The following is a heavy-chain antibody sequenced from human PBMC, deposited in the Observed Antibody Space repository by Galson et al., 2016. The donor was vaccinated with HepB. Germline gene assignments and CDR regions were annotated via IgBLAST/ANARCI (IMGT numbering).Heavy chain of an antibody. J-gene: IGHJ5*02. CDR1: GFTFSGSA. CDR3: TTLYGDYYHWFDP. CDR2: IRSKTNNYAT. D-gene: IGHD2-21*02. V-gene: IGHV3-73*01. Sequence: SLRLSCAASGFTFSGSAIHWVRQSSTKGLEWVARIRSKTNNYATEYDPSVKGRFTVSRDDSRNTAYLQMSNLRSEDTAVYYCTTLYGDYYHWFDPWGPGTLVIVSS.